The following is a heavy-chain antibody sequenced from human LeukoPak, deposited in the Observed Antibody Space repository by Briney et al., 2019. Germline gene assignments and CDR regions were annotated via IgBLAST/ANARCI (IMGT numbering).Heavy chain of an antibody. V-gene: IGHV4-59*01. CDR1: GGSISSYY. CDR3: ARGGGGDGDLVGYYFHYMDG. Sequence: PSETLSLTCTVSGGSISSYYWSWIRQPPGKGLEWIGYIYYSGSTNYNPSLKSGVTISVDTSKNQFSLKLRSVTAADTAVYYCARGGGGDGDLVGYYFHYMDGWGKGTTVTISS. J-gene: IGHJ6*03. CDR2: IYYSGST. D-gene: IGHD4-17*01.